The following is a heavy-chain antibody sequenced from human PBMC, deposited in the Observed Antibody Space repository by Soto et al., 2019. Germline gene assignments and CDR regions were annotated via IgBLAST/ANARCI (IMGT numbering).Heavy chain of an antibody. CDR2: INHSGST. D-gene: IGHD3-9*01. CDR3: ARGPGYYDILTGYYRLDYYYYGMDV. CDR1: GGSPSGYY. V-gene: IGHV4-34*01. Sequence: SETLSATCAVSGGSPSGYYWSWIRQPPGKGLEWIGEINHSGSTNYNPSLKSRVTISVDTSKNQFSLKLSSVTAADTAVYYCARGPGYYDILTGYYRLDYYYYGMDVWGQGTTVT. J-gene: IGHJ6*02.